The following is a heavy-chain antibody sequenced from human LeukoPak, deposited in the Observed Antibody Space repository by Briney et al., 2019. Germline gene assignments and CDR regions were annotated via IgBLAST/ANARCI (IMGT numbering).Heavy chain of an antibody. D-gene: IGHD1-1*01. CDR3: ARVSQTGTTRGDAFDI. Sequence: ASVKVSCKASGGTFSSYAISWVRQAPGQGLEWMGGIIPIFGTANYAQKFQGRVTITADESTSTAYMELSSLRSEDTAVYYCARVSQTGTTRGDAFDIWGQGTMVTVSS. CDR1: GGTFSSYA. J-gene: IGHJ3*02. CDR2: IIPIFGTA. V-gene: IGHV1-69*13.